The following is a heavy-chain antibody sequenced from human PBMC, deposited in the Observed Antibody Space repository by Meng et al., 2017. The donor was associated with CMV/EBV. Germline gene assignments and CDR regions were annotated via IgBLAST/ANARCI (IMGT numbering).Heavy chain of an antibody. CDR1: GYTFTHHG. J-gene: IGHJ4*02. V-gene: IGHV1-18*01. D-gene: IGHD3-22*01. Sequence: QVQPVQSAAEVRKPGADVKVSCKASGYTFTHHGISWVRQAPGQGLEWMGWISGYNVNTKYARHLQGRVTMTTDTSTNTAYMELRSLRSDDTAIYYCARDTMMIMSFDHWGPGTLVTVSS. CDR3: ARDTMMIMSFDH. CDR2: ISGYNVNT.